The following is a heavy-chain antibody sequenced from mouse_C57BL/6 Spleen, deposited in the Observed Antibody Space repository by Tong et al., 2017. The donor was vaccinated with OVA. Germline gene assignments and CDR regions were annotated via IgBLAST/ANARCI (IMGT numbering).Heavy chain of an antibody. CDR2: IDPSDSYT. Sequence: VQLQESGAELVMPGASVKLSCKASGYTFTSYWMHWVKQRPGQGLEWIGEIDPSDSYTNYNQKFKGKATLTVDKSSSTAYMQLSSLTSEDSAVYYCASSYYGSSYFYYAMDYWGQGTSVTVSS. J-gene: IGHJ4*01. CDR3: ASSYYGSSYFYYAMDY. D-gene: IGHD1-1*01. CDR1: GYTFTSYW. V-gene: IGHV1-69*01.